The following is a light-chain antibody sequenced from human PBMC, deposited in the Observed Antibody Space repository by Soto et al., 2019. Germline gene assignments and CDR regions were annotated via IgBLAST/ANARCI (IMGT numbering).Light chain of an antibody. J-gene: IGKJ2*01. CDR3: HQSYIIPQT. CDR2: AAS. Sequence: DIQMTQSPSSLSASVGDRVTITCRASQSINSYLNWYQQKPGKAPNLLIYAASSLQSGVPSRFSGSGSGTDFTLTISSLQPEDFATYFCHQSYIIPQTFGQGTKLEIK. CDR1: QSINSY. V-gene: IGKV1-39*01.